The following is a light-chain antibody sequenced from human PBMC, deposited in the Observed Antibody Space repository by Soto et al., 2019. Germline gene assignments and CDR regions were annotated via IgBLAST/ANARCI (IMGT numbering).Light chain of an antibody. V-gene: IGLV2-14*01. CDR1: SSDVGGYNY. CDR3: SSYTSTSTLYV. Sequence: QSALTQPASVSGSPGQSITISCTGTSSDVGGYNYVSWYQQHPDKAPKLMIYEVTNRPSGVSFRFSGSKSGNMASLTISGLQPEDEADYYCSSYTSTSTLYVFGTGTKLTVL. CDR2: EVT. J-gene: IGLJ1*01.